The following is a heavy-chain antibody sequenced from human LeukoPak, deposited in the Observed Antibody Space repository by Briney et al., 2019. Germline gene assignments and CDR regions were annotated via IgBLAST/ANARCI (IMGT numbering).Heavy chain of an antibody. CDR3: ARDPEGVSWSGYCDY. J-gene: IGHJ4*02. D-gene: IGHD3-3*01. Sequence: ASVKVSCKASGYTFTSYGISWVRQAPGQGLEWMEWISAYNGNTNYAQKLQGRVTMTTDTSTSTAYMELRSLRSDDTAVYYCARDPEGVSWSGYCDYWGQGTLVTVSS. CDR2: ISAYNGNT. V-gene: IGHV1-18*01. CDR1: GYTFTSYG.